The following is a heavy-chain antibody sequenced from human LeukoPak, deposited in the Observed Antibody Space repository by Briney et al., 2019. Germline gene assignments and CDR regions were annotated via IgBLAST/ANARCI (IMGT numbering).Heavy chain of an antibody. J-gene: IGHJ5*02. CDR3: ARGRVTVGATPWFDP. D-gene: IGHD1-26*01. Sequence: SETLSLTCTVSGYSISSGYYWGWIRPPPGEGLEWIGSIYHSGSTYYNPSLKSRLTISVGTSKNQFSLKLSSVTAADTAVYYCARGRVTVGATPWFDPWGQGTLVTVSS. V-gene: IGHV4-38-2*02. CDR1: GYSISSGYY. CDR2: IYHSGST.